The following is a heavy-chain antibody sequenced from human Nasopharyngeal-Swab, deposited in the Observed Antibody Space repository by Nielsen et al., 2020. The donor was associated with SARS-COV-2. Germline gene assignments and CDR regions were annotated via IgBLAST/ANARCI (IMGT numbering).Heavy chain of an antibody. D-gene: IGHD3-16*01. CDR1: GFTFSSYS. CDR3: ASMRTMDV. CDR2: ISSSSSYI. J-gene: IGHJ6*04. V-gene: IGHV3-21*01. Sequence: GESLKISCAASGFTFSSYSMNWVRQAPGKGLEWVSSISSSSSYIYYADSVKGRFTISRDNAKNSLYLQMNSLRAEDTAVYYRASMRTMDVWGKGTTVTVSS.